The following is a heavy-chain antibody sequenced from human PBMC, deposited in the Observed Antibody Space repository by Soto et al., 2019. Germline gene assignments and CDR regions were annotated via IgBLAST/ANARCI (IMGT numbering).Heavy chain of an antibody. CDR1: GGSFSGFD. CDR3: ATTARDGYNAG. Sequence: SETLSLTFAVFGGSFSGFDWSWIRQPPGKGLEWIGYINYSGSTYYNPSLKSRVTISVDTSKNQFSLKLSSVTAADTALYYCATTARDGYNAGWGQGTLVTVTS. D-gene: IGHD5-12*01. J-gene: IGHJ4*02. CDR2: INYSGST. V-gene: IGHV4-34*09.